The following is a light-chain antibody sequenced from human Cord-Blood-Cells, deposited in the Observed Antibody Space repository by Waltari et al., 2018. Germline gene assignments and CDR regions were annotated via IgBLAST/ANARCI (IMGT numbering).Light chain of an antibody. CDR1: KSVSSN. CDR3: QQYNNWPRT. Sequence: EIVMTQSPATLSVSPGERATLSCRASKSVSSNLAWYQQKPGQAPRLLIYGASTRATGIPARFSGSWSGTKFTLTISSLQSEDFAVYYCQQYNNWPRTFGQGTKVEIK. CDR2: GAS. V-gene: IGKV3-15*01. J-gene: IGKJ1*01.